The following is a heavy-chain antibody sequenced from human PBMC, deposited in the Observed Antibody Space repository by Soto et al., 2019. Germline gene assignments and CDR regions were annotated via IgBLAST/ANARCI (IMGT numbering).Heavy chain of an antibody. Sequence: PSETLSLTCTVSGGSISSSSYYWGWIRQPPGKGLEWIGSIYYSGSTYYNPSLKSRVTISVDTPKNQFSLKLSSVTAADTAVYYCARRKVFVCGGDCSSYYYYGMDVWGQGTTVTVSS. CDR1: GGSISSSSYY. CDR3: ARRKVFVCGGDCSSYYYYGMDV. D-gene: IGHD2-21*02. V-gene: IGHV4-39*01. CDR2: IYYSGST. J-gene: IGHJ6*02.